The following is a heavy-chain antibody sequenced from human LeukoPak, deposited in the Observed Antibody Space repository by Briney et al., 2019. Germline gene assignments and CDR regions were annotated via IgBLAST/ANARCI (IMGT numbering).Heavy chain of an antibody. Sequence: ASVKVSCKASGYTFTRHYMNWVRQAPGQGLEWMGKINPNSGGTNYAQKFQGRVTMTRDTSISTAYMELSRLRSDDTAVYYCAGFIEWELPQTNWGQGTLVTVSA. D-gene: IGHD1-26*01. J-gene: IGHJ4*02. CDR3: AGFIEWELPQTN. CDR1: GYTFTRHY. V-gene: IGHV1-2*02. CDR2: INPNSGGT.